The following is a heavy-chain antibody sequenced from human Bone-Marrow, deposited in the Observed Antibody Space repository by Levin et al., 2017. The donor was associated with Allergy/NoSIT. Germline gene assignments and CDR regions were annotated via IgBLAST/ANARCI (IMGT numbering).Heavy chain of an antibody. CDR3: ARGVDSGNGFDR. D-gene: IGHD1-26*01. CDR2: IYNSEST. CDR1: GGSISTYY. J-gene: IGHJ3*01. Sequence: SETLSLICTVSGGSISTYYWSWIRQPPGKGLEWIGHIYNSESTNYNPSLKSRVTISVDTSKNRFSLKLTSVTAADTAVDYCARGVDSGNGFDRWGHGTMVTVSS. V-gene: IGHV4-4*09.